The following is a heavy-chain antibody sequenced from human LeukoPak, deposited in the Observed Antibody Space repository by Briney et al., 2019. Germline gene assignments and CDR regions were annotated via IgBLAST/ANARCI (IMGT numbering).Heavy chain of an antibody. CDR2: ISYDGSNK. J-gene: IGHJ4*02. CDR3: AKERRNSSSWPYDY. Sequence: PGGSLRLSCAASGFTFSSYGMHWVRQAPGKGLEWVAVISYDGSNKYYADSVKGRFTISRDNSKNTLYLQMNSLRAEDTAVYYCAKERRNSSSWPYDYWGQGTLVTVSS. V-gene: IGHV3-30*18. D-gene: IGHD6-13*01. CDR1: GFTFSSYG.